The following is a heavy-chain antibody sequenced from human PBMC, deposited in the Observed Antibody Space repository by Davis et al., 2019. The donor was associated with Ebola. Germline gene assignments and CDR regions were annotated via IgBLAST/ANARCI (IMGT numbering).Heavy chain of an antibody. CDR1: GFTFSSYA. J-gene: IGHJ6*03. Sequence: PGGSLRLSCAASGFTFSSYAMSWVRQAPGKGLEWVSAISGSGGSTYYADSVKGRFTISRDNAKNSLYLQMNSLRAEDTAVYYCARVHPGNYDFWSGYHYYYYYYMDVWGKGTTVTVSS. V-gene: IGHV3-23*01. CDR2: ISGSGGST. D-gene: IGHD3-3*01. CDR3: ARVHPGNYDFWSGYHYYYYYYMDV.